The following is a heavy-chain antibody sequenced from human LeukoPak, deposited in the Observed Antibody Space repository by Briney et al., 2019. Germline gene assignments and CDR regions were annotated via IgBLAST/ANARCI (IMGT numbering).Heavy chain of an antibody. CDR3: AGTIVVVPAAHSYYYYYMDV. Sequence: GRSLRLSCAASGFTVSSNYMSWVRQAPGKGLEWVSVIYSGGSTYYADSVKGRFTISRDNSKNTLYLQMNSLRAEDTAVYYCAGTIVVVPAAHSYYYYYMDVWGKGTTVTVSS. J-gene: IGHJ6*03. CDR1: GFTVSSNY. D-gene: IGHD2-2*01. CDR2: IYSGGST. V-gene: IGHV3-53*01.